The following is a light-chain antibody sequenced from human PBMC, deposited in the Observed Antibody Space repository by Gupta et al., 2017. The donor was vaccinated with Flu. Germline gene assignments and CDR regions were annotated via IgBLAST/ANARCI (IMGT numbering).Light chain of an antibody. CDR1: QSRLHSNGYNY. Sequence: DIVMTQSPLSLPVTPGEPASISCRPSQSRLHSNGYNYLDWYLQKPVQSPQLLIYLGSNRASGVPDRYRDSGSGTAFTLRIMRVEAEDVGVYFCSLAPPTRNIFGQGTKLEIK. CDR2: LGS. V-gene: IGKV2-28*01. CDR3: SLAPPTRNI. J-gene: IGKJ2*01.